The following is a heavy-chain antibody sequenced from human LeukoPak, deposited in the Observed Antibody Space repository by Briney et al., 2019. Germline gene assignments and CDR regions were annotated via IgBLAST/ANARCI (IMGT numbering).Heavy chain of an antibody. CDR2: ISPNGGRT. D-gene: IGHD2-2*01. J-gene: IGHJ4*02. V-gene: IGHV3-23*01. CDR3: ARGGENIVVVPAAIWPVGY. Sequence: TGGSLRLSCTASGFTFSNYAMTWVRQSPGKGLEWVSGISPNGGRTYYAESVKGRFTISRDNSKNTLYVEMNSLRSEDTAVYYCARGGENIVVVPAAIWPVGYWGQGTLVTVSS. CDR1: GFTFSNYA.